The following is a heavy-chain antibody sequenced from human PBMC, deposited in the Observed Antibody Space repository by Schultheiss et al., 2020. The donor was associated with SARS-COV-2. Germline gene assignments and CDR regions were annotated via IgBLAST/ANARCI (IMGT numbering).Heavy chain of an antibody. CDR3: ARESPGDFWSGYYTFDY. CDR1: GASIGSFY. Sequence: SETLSLTCTVSGASIGSFYLSWIRQSPGKGLEWIGYIYTSGSTNYNPSLKSRVTISVDTSKNQFSLKLNSVTAADTAVYYCARESPGDFWSGYYTFDYWGQGTLVTVSS. D-gene: IGHD3-3*01. J-gene: IGHJ4*02. V-gene: IGHV4-59*01. CDR2: IYTSGST.